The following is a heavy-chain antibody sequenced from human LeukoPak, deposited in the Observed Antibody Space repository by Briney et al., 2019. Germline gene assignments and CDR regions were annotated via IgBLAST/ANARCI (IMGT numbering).Heavy chain of an antibody. CDR2: MNPNSGNT. J-gene: IGHJ4*02. CDR1: GYTFTSYD. Sequence: PGASVKVSCKASGYTFTSYDINWVRQATGQGLEWMGWMNPNSGNTGYAQKFQGRVTMTRNTSISTAYMELSSLRAEDTAVYYCAEVGSYERDYFDYWGQGTLVTVSS. V-gene: IGHV1-8*01. CDR3: AEVGSYERDYFDY. D-gene: IGHD5-18*01.